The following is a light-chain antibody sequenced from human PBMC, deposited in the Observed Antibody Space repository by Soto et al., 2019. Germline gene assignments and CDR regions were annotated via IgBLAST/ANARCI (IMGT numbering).Light chain of an antibody. J-gene: IGKJ3*01. CDR3: QQYNNWPFT. V-gene: IGKV3-15*01. Sequence: EIVMTQSLATLSVSPGERATLSCRASQSVSGNLAWYQQKPGQAPRLLIYGASTRATGIPARFSGSGSGTEFTLTISSLQSEDFAVYYCQQYNNWPFTFGPGTKVDIK. CDR1: QSVSGN. CDR2: GAS.